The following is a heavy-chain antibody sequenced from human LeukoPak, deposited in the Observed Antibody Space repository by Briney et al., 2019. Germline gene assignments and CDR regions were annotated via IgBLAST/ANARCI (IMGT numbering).Heavy chain of an antibody. CDR2: ISDSGGRI. Sequence: GGSLRLSCAASGFTLSSYSMNWVRQAPGKGLEWVSGISDSGGRIYYADSVKGRFTISRDNSKNTLYLQMNSLRAEDTAVYYCAKERRTYYYDRSGYYYDDAFDIWGQGTKVTVSS. CDR1: GFTLSSYS. J-gene: IGHJ3*02. D-gene: IGHD3-22*01. V-gene: IGHV3-23*01. CDR3: AKERRTYYYDRSGYYYDDAFDI.